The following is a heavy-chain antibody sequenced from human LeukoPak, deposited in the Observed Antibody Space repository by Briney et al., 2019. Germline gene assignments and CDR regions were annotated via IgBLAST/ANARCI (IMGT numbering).Heavy chain of an antibody. J-gene: IGHJ3*02. Sequence: GGSLRLSCTASGFTFGDYAMSWVRQAPGKGLEWVGFIRSKAYGGTTEYAASVKGRFTISRDDSKSIAYLQMNSLKTEDTAVYYCTRDRLGYSYGWIAFDIWGQGTMVTVSS. CDR1: GFTFGDYA. D-gene: IGHD5-18*01. CDR2: IRSKAYGGTT. V-gene: IGHV3-49*04. CDR3: TRDRLGYSYGWIAFDI.